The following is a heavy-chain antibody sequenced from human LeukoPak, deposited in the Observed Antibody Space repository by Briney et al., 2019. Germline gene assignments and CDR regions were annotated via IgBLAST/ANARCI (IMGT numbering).Heavy chain of an antibody. J-gene: IGHJ3*02. D-gene: IGHD3-10*01. Sequence: SETLSLTCAVYGESLNGYYWSWIRQPPGKGLEWIGEGTDSGGTKYNPSLKSRVTISVDTSKNQFSLKLSSVTAADTAVYYCARPRFGKNPNDAFDIWGQGTMVTVSS. V-gene: IGHV4-34*01. CDR1: GESLNGYY. CDR3: ARPRFGKNPNDAFDI. CDR2: GTDSGGT.